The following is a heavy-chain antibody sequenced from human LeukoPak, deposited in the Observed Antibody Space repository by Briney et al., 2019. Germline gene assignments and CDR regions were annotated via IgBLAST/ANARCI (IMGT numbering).Heavy chain of an antibody. Sequence: GASVKVSCKASGYTFTSYGISWVRQAPGQGLEWMGWISAYNGNANHAQKLQGRVTMTTDTSTSTAYMELRSLRSDDTAVYFCARAVFLSNYGYLWGSYRNTYYFDYWGQGTLVTVPS. V-gene: IGHV1-18*01. CDR2: ISAYNGNA. J-gene: IGHJ4*02. CDR1: GYTFTSYG. D-gene: IGHD3-16*02. CDR3: ARAVFLSNYGYLWGSYRNTYYFDY.